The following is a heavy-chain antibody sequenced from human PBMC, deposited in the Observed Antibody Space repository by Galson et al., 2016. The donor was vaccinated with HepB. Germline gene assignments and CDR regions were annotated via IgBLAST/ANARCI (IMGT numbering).Heavy chain of an antibody. CDR3: THSGPTSYDTTGFYPFHV. CDR1: GFSLRGTGVS. CDR2: IYWDDDK. J-gene: IGHJ4*02. V-gene: IGHV2-5*02. Sequence: PALVKPTQTLTLTCTFSGFSLRGTGVSVGWIRQPPGKALEWLARIYWDDDKRYSPSLKSRLAITKDTSKNQVVLKMTNMDPVDTATYYCTHSGPTSYDTTGFYPFHVWGQGTLVTVSS. D-gene: IGHD3-22*01.